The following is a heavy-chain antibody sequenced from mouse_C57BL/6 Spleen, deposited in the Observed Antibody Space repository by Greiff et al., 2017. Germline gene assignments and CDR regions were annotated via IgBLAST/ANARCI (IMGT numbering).Heavy chain of an antibody. J-gene: IGHJ2*01. Sequence: EVQLQQSGAELVRPGASVKLSCTASGFNITDDYMHWVKQRPEQGLEWIGWIDPENGDTEYASKFQGKATITADTSSNTAYLQLSSLTSEDTAVYYCTINWDGLYYFDYWGQGTTLTVSS. D-gene: IGHD4-1*01. CDR3: TINWDGLYYFDY. V-gene: IGHV14-4*01. CDR2: IDPENGDT. CDR1: GFNITDDY.